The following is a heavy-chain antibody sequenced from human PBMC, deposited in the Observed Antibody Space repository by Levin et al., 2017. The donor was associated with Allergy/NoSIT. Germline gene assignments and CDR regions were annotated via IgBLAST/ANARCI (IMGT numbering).Heavy chain of an antibody. CDR1: GFTFSSYA. Sequence: GESLKISCAASGFTFSSYAMHWVRQAPGKGLEWVAVISYDGSNKYYADSVKGRFTISRDNSKNTLYLQMNSLRAEDTAVYYCARENSGYPPYYYYGMDVWGQGTTVTVSS. V-gene: IGHV3-30*04. CDR2: ISYDGSNK. D-gene: IGHD3-22*01. J-gene: IGHJ6*02. CDR3: ARENSGYPPYYYYGMDV.